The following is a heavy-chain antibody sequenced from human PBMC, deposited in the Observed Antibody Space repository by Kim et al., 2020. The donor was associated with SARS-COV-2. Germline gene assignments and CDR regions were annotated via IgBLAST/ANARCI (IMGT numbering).Heavy chain of an antibody. J-gene: IGHJ4*02. CDR2: T. Sequence: TFYEDSVKGRFNISRDNSKNTRFLQMNSLRAEDTAVYLCAKYLSGIASVYWGQGTLVTVSS. V-gene: IGHV3-23*01. D-gene: IGHD6-13*01. CDR3: AKYLSGIASVY.